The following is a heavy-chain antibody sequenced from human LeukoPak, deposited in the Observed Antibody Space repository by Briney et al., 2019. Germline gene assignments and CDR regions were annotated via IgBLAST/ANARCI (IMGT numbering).Heavy chain of an antibody. CDR2: INHSGST. D-gene: IGHD3-22*01. Sequence: SSETLSLTCAVYGGSFSGYYWSWIRQPPGKGLEWIGEINHSGSTNYNPSLKSRVTISVDTSKNQFSLKLSSVTAADTAVYYCAREEDYYDSSGYHSNLWGQGTLVTVSS. CDR3: AREEDYYDSSGYHSNL. J-gene: IGHJ5*02. V-gene: IGHV4-34*01. CDR1: GGSFSGYY.